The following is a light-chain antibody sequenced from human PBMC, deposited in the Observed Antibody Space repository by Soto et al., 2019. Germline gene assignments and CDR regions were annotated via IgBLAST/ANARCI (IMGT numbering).Light chain of an antibody. CDR1: SSNIGGNS. Sequence: QSVLTQPPSVSAAPGQKVTISCSGSSSNIGGNSVSWYQQLPGTAPKLLIYDDDKRPSGIPDRFSGSKSGTSATLGITGFQTGDEADYYCGSWDSSMSAYVFATGKKVSV. V-gene: IGLV1-51*01. CDR2: DDD. CDR3: GSWDSSMSAYV. J-gene: IGLJ1*01.